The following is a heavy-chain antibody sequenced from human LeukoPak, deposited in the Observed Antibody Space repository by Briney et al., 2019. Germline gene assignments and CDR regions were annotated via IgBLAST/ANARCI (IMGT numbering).Heavy chain of an antibody. CDR3: AKDLLQADGSWAIDS. Sequence: GGSLRLSCAASGFRFSIYTMSWVRQAPGKGLEWVAGIFGSGYNTYYADSVKGRFTISRDNSKNTLYLQMNSLRVEDTAIYYCAKDLLQADGSWAIDSWGQGTLVSVSS. V-gene: IGHV3-23*01. J-gene: IGHJ4*02. D-gene: IGHD5-24*01. CDR1: GFRFSIYT. CDR2: IFGSGYNT.